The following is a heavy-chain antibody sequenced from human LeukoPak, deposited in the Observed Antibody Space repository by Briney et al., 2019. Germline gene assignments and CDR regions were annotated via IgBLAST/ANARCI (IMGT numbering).Heavy chain of an antibody. CDR1: AGSISSSNYY. D-gene: IGHD3-10*01. CDR2: IYYSGTT. Sequence: SETLSLTCTVSAGSISSSNYYWGWIRQPPGKGLEWIGTIYYSGTTYYNPSLESRVTISEDTSKNQFSLTLRSVTAADTAVYYCARQISDYYYYYMYVWGKGTTVTVSS. CDR3: ARQISDYYYYYMYV. J-gene: IGHJ6*03. V-gene: IGHV4-39*01.